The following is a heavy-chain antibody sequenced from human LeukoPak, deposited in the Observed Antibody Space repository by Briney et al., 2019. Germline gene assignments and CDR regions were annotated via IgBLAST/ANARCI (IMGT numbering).Heavy chain of an antibody. CDR1: GFTFNDYH. V-gene: IGHV3-11*01. CDR2: VSSSGIIK. D-gene: IGHD4-17*01. CDR3: VRWSPSTVTYDY. J-gene: IGHJ4*02. Sequence: GGSLRLSCAASGFTFNDYHMSWIRQAPGKGLEWIAYVSSSGIIKYYPDSVKGRFTISRDNAKNSLSFQMNSLTAEDTAVYYCVRWSPSTVTYDYWGQGTLVTVSS.